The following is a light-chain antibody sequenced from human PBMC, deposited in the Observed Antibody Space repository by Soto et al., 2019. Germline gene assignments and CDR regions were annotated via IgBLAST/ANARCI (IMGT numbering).Light chain of an antibody. J-gene: IGKJ5*01. Sequence: IQLTQSPSSLSSSVGDRVTITCRASQGISSYLAWYQQKPGKAPKLLIYAASTLQSGVPSRFSGSGSGTDFTLTISSLQPEDFATYYCQQLNSYLPFTFGQGTRLEIK. CDR2: AAS. CDR1: QGISSY. CDR3: QQLNSYLPFT. V-gene: IGKV1-9*01.